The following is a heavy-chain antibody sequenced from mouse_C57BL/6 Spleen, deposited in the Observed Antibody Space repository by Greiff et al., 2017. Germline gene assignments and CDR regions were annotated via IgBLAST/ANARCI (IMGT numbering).Heavy chain of an antibody. CDR3: ARYPYYGSSHGYYFDY. CDR1: GYAFSSYW. Sequence: QVQLQQSGAELVKPGASVKISCKASGYAFSSYWMNWVKQRPGKGLEWIGQIYPGDGDTNYNGKFKGKATLTADKSSSTAYMQLSSLTSEDSAVYFCARYPYYGSSHGYYFDYWGQGTTLTVSS. V-gene: IGHV1-80*01. CDR2: IYPGDGDT. D-gene: IGHD1-1*01. J-gene: IGHJ2*01.